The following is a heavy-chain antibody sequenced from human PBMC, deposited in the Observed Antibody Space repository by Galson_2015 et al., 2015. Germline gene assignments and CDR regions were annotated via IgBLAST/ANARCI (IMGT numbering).Heavy chain of an antibody. Sequence: SETLSLTCTVSGGSVSSGSYYWSWIRQPPGKGLEWIGYIYYSGSTNYNPSLKSRVTISVDTSKNQFSLKLSSMTAADTAVYYCARAGWNDVLAFDIWGQGTMVTVSS. CDR2: IYYSGST. CDR3: ARAGWNDVLAFDI. J-gene: IGHJ3*02. D-gene: IGHD1-1*01. V-gene: IGHV4-61*01. CDR1: GGSVSSGSYY.